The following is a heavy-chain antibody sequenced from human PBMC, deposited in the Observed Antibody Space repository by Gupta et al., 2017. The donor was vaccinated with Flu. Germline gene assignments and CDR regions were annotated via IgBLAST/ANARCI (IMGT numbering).Heavy chain of an antibody. V-gene: IGHV4-34*01. D-gene: IGHD1-26*01. J-gene: IGHJ3*02. CDR1: GGSFINYF. Sequence: QVHLQQWGAGVLRPSETLSLTCAVSGGSFINYFWTWIRQPPGKGLGWIGEINHVGVTNYNASLKSRVTISLDTSKNQFSLRVTSTTAADTAVYYCARSGAWGFDIWGQGTMVTVSS. CDR3: ARSGAWGFDI. CDR2: INHVGVT.